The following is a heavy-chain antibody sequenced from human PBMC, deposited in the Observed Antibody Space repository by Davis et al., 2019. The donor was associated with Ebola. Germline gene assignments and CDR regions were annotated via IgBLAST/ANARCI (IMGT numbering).Heavy chain of an antibody. J-gene: IGHJ3*02. CDR1: GFTFSNYA. D-gene: IGHD3-22*01. CDR2: LNRYGSST. Sequence: GGSLRLSCAASGFTFSNYAMSWIRQAPGKGLEWVSGLNRYGSSTFYADSVKGRFTISRDNSKSTLYLQMNSLRVEDTAVYYCARESYYDTSGSEATTFDIWGQGTMVTVSS. CDR3: ARESYYDTSGSEATTFDI. V-gene: IGHV3-23*01.